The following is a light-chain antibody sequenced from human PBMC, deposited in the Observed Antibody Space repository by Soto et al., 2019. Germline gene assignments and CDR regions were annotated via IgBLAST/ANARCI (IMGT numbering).Light chain of an antibody. CDR1: QGIGDT. J-gene: IGKJ4*01. CDR2: GAL. CDR3: QQYATSPLT. V-gene: IGKV3-20*01. Sequence: EVVMRQSPATLSVSPGEGATLSCRASQGIGDTLAWYQHKPGQAPRLLIYGALSRATGIPDRFSGSGSGTDFTLTISRLEPEDFALYYCQQYATSPLTFGGGTKVDIK.